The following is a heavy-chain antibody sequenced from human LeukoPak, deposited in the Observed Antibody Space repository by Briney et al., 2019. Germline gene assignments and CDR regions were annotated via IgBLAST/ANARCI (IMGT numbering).Heavy chain of an antibody. D-gene: IGHD5-18*01. J-gene: IGHJ6*02. CDR2: ISSSGSTI. CDR1: GFTFSSYE. V-gene: IGHV3-48*03. Sequence: PGGSLRLSCAASGFTFSSYEMNWVRQAPGKGLEWVSYISSSGSTIYYADSVKGRFTISRDNAKNSLYLQMNSLRAEDTAVYYCARGGYSYGRYYYYGMDVWGQGTTVTVS. CDR3: ARGGYSYGRYYYYGMDV.